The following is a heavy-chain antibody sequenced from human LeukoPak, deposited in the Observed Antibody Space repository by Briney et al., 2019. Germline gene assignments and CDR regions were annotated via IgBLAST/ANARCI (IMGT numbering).Heavy chain of an antibody. J-gene: IGHJ4*02. Sequence: SVKVSCKASGYTFTSYGISWVRQAPGQGLEWMGGIIPIFGTANYAQKFQGRVTITADESTSTAYMELSSLRSEDTAVYYCANLQRGYSGYDLGVFDYWGQGTLVTVSS. CDR1: GYTFTSYG. D-gene: IGHD5-12*01. V-gene: IGHV1-69*13. CDR2: IIPIFGTA. CDR3: ANLQRGYSGYDLGVFDY.